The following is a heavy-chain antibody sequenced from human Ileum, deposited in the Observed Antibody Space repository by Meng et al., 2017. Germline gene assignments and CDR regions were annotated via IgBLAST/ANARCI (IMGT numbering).Heavy chain of an antibody. CDR1: GGSVSSSGYQ. J-gene: IGHJ4*02. D-gene: IGHD7-27*01. Sequence: QVQLQESGPGLVRPSETLSLICAVSGGSVSSSGYQWGWIRQPPGKGLEWIGYASTSYNPSLKSRVTISVDTSKNQFSLKLTSVTAADTAVYYCARDHWGSLDYWGQGVLVTVSS. CDR2: AST. CDR3: ARDHWGSLDY. V-gene: IGHV4-61*08.